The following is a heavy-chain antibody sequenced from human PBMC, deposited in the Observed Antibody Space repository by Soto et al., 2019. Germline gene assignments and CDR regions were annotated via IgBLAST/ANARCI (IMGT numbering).Heavy chain of an antibody. Sequence: GESLKISCKGSGYNFTTYWINWVRQMPGKGLEWMGRIDPSDSYTNYSPSFQGHVTMSADKSITTAYLQWSSLEASDTAMYYCARVCDSTSFDYYYAMDVWGQGTTVTVS. J-gene: IGHJ6*02. V-gene: IGHV5-10-1*01. CDR2: IDPSDSYT. D-gene: IGHD2-2*01. CDR1: GYNFTTYW. CDR3: ARVCDSTSFDYYYAMDV.